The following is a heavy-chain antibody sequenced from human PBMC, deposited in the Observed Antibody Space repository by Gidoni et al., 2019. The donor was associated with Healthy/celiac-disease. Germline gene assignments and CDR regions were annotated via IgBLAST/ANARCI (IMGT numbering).Heavy chain of an antibody. CDR2: ISYDGSNK. D-gene: IGHD6-6*01. V-gene: IGHV3-30*04. CDR3: ARANWGYSSSTPYDY. CDR1: GFTFSRYA. J-gene: IGHJ4*02. Sequence: QVQLVESGGGVVQPGRSLRLSCAASGFTFSRYAMHWVRQAPGKGLEWVAVISYDGSNKYYADSVKGRFTISRDNSKNTLYLQMNSLRAEDTAVYYCARANWGYSSSTPYDYWGQGTLVTVSS.